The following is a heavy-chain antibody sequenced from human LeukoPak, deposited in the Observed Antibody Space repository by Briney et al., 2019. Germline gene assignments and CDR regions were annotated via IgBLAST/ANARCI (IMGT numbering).Heavy chain of an antibody. CDR3: ARDQGWDSSSSGVDY. CDR1: GYTFTSYY. D-gene: IGHD6-6*01. V-gene: IGHV1-46*01. CDR2: INPSGGST. J-gene: IGHJ4*02. Sequence: ASVKVSCKASGYTFTSYYMHWVRQAPGQGLEWRGIINPSGGSTSYAQKFQGRVTMTRDTSTSTVYMELSSLRSEDTAVYYCARDQGWDSSSSGVDYWGQGTLVTVSS.